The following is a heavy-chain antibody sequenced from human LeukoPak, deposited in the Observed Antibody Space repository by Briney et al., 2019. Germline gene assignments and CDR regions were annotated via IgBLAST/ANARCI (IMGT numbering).Heavy chain of an antibody. J-gene: IGHJ5*02. CDR1: GYTFTSFG. V-gene: IGHV1-18*01. CDR3: ARDPRIVGSTPDWFDP. CDR2: INAYNGNT. D-gene: IGHD1-26*01. Sequence: ASVKVSCKTSGYTFTSFGISWVRQAPGQGLELMGWINAYNGNTNYAQKIQGRVTMTTDTSTSTAYMELNSLRSDDTAVYYCARDPRIVGSTPDWFDPWGQGTLVTVSS.